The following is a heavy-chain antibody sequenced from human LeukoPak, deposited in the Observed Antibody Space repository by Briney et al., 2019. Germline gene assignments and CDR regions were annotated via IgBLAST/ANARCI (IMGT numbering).Heavy chain of an antibody. J-gene: IGHJ4*02. V-gene: IGHV3-73*01. CDR3: ARAGFTFSDYFGSFFDY. Sequence: SGGSLRLSCAVSGFTFSDSGMHWVRQASGKGLEWVGHIRSKADSYATVYAASVKGRFTITRDDSENTAYLQMNSLKTEDTAVYYCARAGFTFSDYFGSFFDYWGQGTLVTVSS. D-gene: IGHD3-10*01. CDR2: IRSKADSYAT. CDR1: GFTFSDSG.